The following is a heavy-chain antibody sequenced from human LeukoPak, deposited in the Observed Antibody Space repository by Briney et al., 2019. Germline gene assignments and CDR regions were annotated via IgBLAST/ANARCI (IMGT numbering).Heavy chain of an antibody. J-gene: IGHJ4*02. Sequence: GGSLEFSCAASGSTFSSYAMSWFRQAPGKGLEWVSAISGSGGSTYYADSVKGRFTICRDNSKNTLYLQMNSLRAEDTAVYYCAKGGHSYGPDYFDYWGQGTLVTVSS. CDR3: AKGGHSYGPDYFDY. CDR1: GSTFSSYA. V-gene: IGHV3-23*01. CDR2: ISGSGGST. D-gene: IGHD5-18*01.